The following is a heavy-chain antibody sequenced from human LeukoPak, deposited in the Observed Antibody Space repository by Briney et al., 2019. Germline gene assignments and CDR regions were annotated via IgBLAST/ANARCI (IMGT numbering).Heavy chain of an antibody. CDR1: GFTFSSYS. D-gene: IGHD3-22*01. Sequence: GGSLRLSCAASGFTFSSYSMNWVRQAPGKGLEWVGRIRSNSDGGTIDYAAPVKGRFALSRDDSKNTLYLQMNSLQTEDTAVYYCATDFYDTTWGQGTLVTVSS. CDR2: IRSNSDGGTI. J-gene: IGHJ5*02. CDR3: ATDFYDTT. V-gene: IGHV3-15*07.